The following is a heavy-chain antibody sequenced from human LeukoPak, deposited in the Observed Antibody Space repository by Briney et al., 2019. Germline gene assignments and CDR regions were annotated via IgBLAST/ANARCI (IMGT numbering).Heavy chain of an antibody. CDR1: GFTFSSYE. D-gene: IGHD5-12*01. Sequence: GGSLRLSCAASGFTFSSYEMNWVRRAPGKGLEWVAHISSSGSTIYYADSVKGRFTISRDNAKNTLYLQMNSLRAEDTAVYYCARDQSGIVATITFDYWGQGILVTVSS. CDR3: ARDQSGIVATITFDY. CDR2: ISSSGSTI. J-gene: IGHJ4*02. V-gene: IGHV3-48*03.